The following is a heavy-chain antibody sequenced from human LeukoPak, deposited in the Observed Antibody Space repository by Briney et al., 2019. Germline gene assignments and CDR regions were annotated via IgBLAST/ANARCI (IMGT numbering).Heavy chain of an antibody. CDR1: GGTFSSYA. D-gene: IGHD1-26*01. CDR2: IIPIFGTA. Sequence: ASVKVSCKGSGGTFSSYAISWVRQAPGQGLEWMGGIIPIFGTANYAQKFQGRVTITADESTSTAYMELSSLRSEDTAVYYCARETRLGSRDYWGQGTLVTVSS. J-gene: IGHJ4*02. V-gene: IGHV1-69*13. CDR3: ARETRLGSRDY.